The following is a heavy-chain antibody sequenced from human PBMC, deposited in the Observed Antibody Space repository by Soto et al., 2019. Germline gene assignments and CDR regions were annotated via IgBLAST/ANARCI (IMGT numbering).Heavy chain of an antibody. CDR3: ARDYECWRKYYYYSGMDG. V-gene: IGHV1-18*04. CDR2: ISAYNGNT. D-gene: IGHD3-3*01. Sequence: ASVKVSCKASGYTFTSYGISWVRQAPGQGLEWMGWISAYNGNTNYAQKLQGRVTMTTDTSTSTAYMELRSLRSDETAVYYCARDYECWRKYYYYSGMDGWGQGITVTVSS. J-gene: IGHJ6*02. CDR1: GYTFTSYG.